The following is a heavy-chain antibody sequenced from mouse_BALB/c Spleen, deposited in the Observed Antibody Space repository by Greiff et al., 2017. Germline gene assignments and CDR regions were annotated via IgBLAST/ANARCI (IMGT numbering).Heavy chain of an antibody. Sequence: VKVVESGAELVRPGTSVKVSCKASGYAFTNYLIEWVKQRPGQGLEWIGVINPGSGGTNYNEKFKGKATLTADKSSSTAYMQLSSLTSDDSAVYFCARTDYSPYYFDYWGQGTTLTVSS. J-gene: IGHJ2*01. CDR1: GYAFTNYL. CDR3: ARTDYSPYYFDY. D-gene: IGHD1-1*01. CDR2: INPGSGGT. V-gene: IGHV1-54*01.